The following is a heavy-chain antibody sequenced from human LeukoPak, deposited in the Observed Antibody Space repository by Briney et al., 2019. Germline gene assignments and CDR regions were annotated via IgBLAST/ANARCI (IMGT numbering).Heavy chain of an antibody. Sequence: KESGPALVKPTQTLTLTCTFSGFSLSTSGMRVSWIRQPPGKALEWLARIDWDDDKFYSTSLKTRLTISKDTSKNQVVLTMTNMDPVDTATYYCARRSYDGAFDIWGQGTMVTVSS. CDR1: GFSLSTSGMR. D-gene: IGHD5-12*01. J-gene: IGHJ3*02. V-gene: IGHV2-70*04. CDR3: ARRSYDGAFDI. CDR2: IDWDDDK.